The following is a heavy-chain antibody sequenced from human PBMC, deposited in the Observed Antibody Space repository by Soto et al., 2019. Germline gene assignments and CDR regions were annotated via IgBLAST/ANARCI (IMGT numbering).Heavy chain of an antibody. CDR1: GYTFTSYY. V-gene: IGHV1-46*01. Sequence: ASVKVSCKASGYTFTSYYMHWVRQAPGQGLEWMGIINPSGGSTSYAQKFQGRVTMTRDTSTSTVYMELSSLRSEDMAVYYCARTSSNYDGAPDAFDIWGQGTMVTVSS. CDR3: ARTSSNYDGAPDAFDI. J-gene: IGHJ3*02. CDR2: INPSGGST. D-gene: IGHD3-3*01.